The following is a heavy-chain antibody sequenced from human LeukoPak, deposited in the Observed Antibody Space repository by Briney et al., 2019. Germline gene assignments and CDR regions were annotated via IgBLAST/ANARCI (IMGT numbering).Heavy chain of an antibody. V-gene: IGHV3-30-3*01. CDR1: GFTFSSYA. D-gene: IGHD1-26*01. CDR2: ISYDGSNK. J-gene: IGHJ4*02. CDR3: ARDRIVGATTSYYFDY. Sequence: PGRSLRLSCAAPGFTFSSYAMHWVRQAPGKGLEWVAVISYDGSNKYYADSVKGRFTISRGNSKNTLYLQMNSLRAEDTAVYYCARDRIVGATTSYYFDYWGQGTLVTVSS.